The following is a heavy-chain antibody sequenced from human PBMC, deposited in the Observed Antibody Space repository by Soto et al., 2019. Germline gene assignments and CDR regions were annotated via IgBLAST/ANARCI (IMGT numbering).Heavy chain of an antibody. CDR1: GGSISSGGYY. J-gene: IGHJ3*02. V-gene: IGHV4-30-2*01. CDR3: PLNYFDISGYRAVDI. D-gene: IGHD3-22*01. Sequence: QLQLQESGSGLVKPSQTLSLTCAVSGGSISSGGYYWSWIRQPPGKGLEWIGYIYHSGSTYYNPSLQSRVPISVDRSKNQCSLELGSVPAADTAVYYCPLNYFDISGYRAVDIWGQGPMVTVSS. CDR2: IYHSGST.